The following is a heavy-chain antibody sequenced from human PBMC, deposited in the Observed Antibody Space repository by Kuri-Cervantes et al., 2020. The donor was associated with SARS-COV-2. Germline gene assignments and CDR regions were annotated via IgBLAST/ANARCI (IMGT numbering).Heavy chain of an antibody. CDR3: ARDGTPKSWGSAFDI. Sequence: SETLSLTCTVSGGSISSSSYYWGWIRQPPGKGLEWIGSIYYSGSTYYNPSLKSRVTIPVDTSKNQFSLKLSSVTAADTAVYYCARDGTPKSWGSAFDIWGQGTMVTVSS. CDR2: IYYSGST. CDR1: GGSISSSSYY. D-gene: IGHD7-27*01. J-gene: IGHJ3*02. V-gene: IGHV4-39*07.